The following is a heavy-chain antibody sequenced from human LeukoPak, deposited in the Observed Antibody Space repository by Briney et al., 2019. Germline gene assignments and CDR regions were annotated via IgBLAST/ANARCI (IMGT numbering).Heavy chain of an antibody. J-gene: IGHJ4*02. CDR1: GFTFSDHY. CDR3: ARAAPDGARYYFDY. CDR2: SRNKAKSYTT. Sequence: GGSLRLSCAASGFTFSDHYMDWVRQAPGKGLEWVGRSRNKAKSYTTEYAASVKGRFTVSRDNSKNSLYLQMTSLKTEDTAIYYCARAAPDGARYYFDYWGQGTLVTVSS. V-gene: IGHV3-72*01. D-gene: IGHD3-10*01.